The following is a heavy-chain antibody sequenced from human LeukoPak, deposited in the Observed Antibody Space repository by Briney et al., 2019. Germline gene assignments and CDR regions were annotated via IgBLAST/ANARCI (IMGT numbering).Heavy chain of an antibody. J-gene: IGHJ3*02. D-gene: IGHD3-10*01. CDR2: IKEDGSEK. V-gene: IGHV3-7*01. Sequence: GGSLRLSCAASGFTFSSNWMSWVRQAPGKGLEWVANIKEDGSEKYYVDSVKGRFTISRGNAKNSLYLQMNSLRAEDTAVYYCARGVRGGYLDAFDIWGQGAMVTVSS. CDR3: ARGVRGGYLDAFDI. CDR1: GFTFSSNW.